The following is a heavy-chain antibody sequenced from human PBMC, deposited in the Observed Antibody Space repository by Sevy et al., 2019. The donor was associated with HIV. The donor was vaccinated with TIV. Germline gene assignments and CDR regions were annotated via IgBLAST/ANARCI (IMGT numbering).Heavy chain of an antibody. CDR3: ARAGVGRIAVAVPDY. Sequence: GGSLRLSCAASGFTFSSYSMNWVRQAPGKGLEWVSSISSSSSYIYYEDSVTGRFTISRDNAKNTLYLQVNSLRAEDTAVYYGARAGVGRIAVAVPDYWGQRTLVTVSS. D-gene: IGHD6-19*01. CDR1: GFTFSSYS. J-gene: IGHJ4*02. V-gene: IGHV3-21*01. CDR2: ISSSSSYI.